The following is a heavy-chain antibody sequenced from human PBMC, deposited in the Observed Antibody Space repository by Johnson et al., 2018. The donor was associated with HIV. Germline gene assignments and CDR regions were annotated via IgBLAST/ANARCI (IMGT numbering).Heavy chain of an antibody. J-gene: IGHJ3*02. Sequence: QVQLVESGGGVVQPGGSLRLSCTSACSSSGYAMKWVRQAPGKELEWVAVVAYEGSNTYYADSVKGRFTISRDNSMTTLYLQMKSLRSADTAVYYCEGTVGYRDMLTARGGAFDIWGQGTMVTVSS. CDR2: VAYEGSNT. CDR3: EGTVGYRDMLTARGGAFDI. V-gene: IGHV3-30*14. CDR1: ACSSSGYA. D-gene: IGHD3-9*01.